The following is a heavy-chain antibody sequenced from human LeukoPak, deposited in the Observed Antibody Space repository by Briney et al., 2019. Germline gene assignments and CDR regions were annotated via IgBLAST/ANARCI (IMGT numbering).Heavy chain of an antibody. Sequence: SETLSLTCTVSSDSISSYYWSWIRQPPGKGLEWIGYIYYSGSTNYNPSLKSRVTISIDTSKNQFSLKLSSVTAADTAVYYCARDAAAGSDYWGQGTLVTVSA. V-gene: IGHV4-59*01. J-gene: IGHJ4*02. CDR1: SDSISSYY. CDR3: ARDAAAGSDY. CDR2: IYYSGST. D-gene: IGHD6-13*01.